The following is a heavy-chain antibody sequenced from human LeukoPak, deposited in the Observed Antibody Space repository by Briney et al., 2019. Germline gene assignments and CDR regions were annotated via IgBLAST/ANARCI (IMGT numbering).Heavy chain of an antibody. Sequence: ASVKVSCKASGYTFTGYHIHWVRQAPGQGLEWMGWINPNSGGTKYAQKFQGRVTMTRDTSISTAYMELSRLRSDDTAVYYCAREIAARQPTWGQGTLVTVSS. V-gene: IGHV1-2*02. CDR3: AREIAARQPT. D-gene: IGHD6-6*01. CDR1: GYTFTGYH. CDR2: INPNSGGT. J-gene: IGHJ4*02.